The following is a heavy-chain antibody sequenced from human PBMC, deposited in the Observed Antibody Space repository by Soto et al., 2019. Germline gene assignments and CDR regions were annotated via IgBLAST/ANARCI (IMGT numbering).Heavy chain of an antibody. V-gene: IGHV4-39*07. CDR3: ARTYYYDSSGYLTFDY. CDR1: GGSISSSSYY. Sequence: PSETLSLTCTVSGGSISSSSYYWGWIRQPPGKGLEWIGSIYYSGSTNYNPSLQSRVTISVDTSKNQFSLKLSSVAAADTAVYYCARTYYYDSSGYLTFDYWGQGTLVTVSS. CDR2: IYYSGST. D-gene: IGHD3-22*01. J-gene: IGHJ4*02.